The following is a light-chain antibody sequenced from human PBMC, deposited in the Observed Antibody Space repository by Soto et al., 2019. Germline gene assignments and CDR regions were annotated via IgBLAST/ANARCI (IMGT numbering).Light chain of an antibody. CDR2: GAL. CDR3: QHYGSSPYT. V-gene: IGKV3-20*01. Sequence: EIVLTQSPGTLSLSPGERATLSCRASQSVSSTYLAWYKQTPGQAPRLLIYGALSRATGIPDRFSGSGSGTDYTLTISRLEPEDFAVYYCQHYGSSPYTFGQGTKLEIK. J-gene: IGKJ2*01. CDR1: QSVSSTY.